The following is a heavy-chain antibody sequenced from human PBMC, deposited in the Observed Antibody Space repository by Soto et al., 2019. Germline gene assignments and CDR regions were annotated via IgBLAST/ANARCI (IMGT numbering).Heavy chain of an antibody. D-gene: IGHD4-17*01. J-gene: IGHJ4*02. CDR3: ASTDYGDYGGY. CDR1: GGSISSSSYY. Sequence: QLQLQESGPGLVKPSETLSITCTVSGGSISSSSYYWGWIRQPPGKGLEWIGSIYYSGSTYYNPSLKSRVTISVDTSKNQFSLKLSSVTAADTAVYYCASTDYGDYGGYWGQGTLVTVSS. V-gene: IGHV4-39*01. CDR2: IYYSGST.